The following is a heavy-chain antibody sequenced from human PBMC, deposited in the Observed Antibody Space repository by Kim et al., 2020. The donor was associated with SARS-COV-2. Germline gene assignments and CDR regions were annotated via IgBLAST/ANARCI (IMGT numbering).Heavy chain of an antibody. Sequence: GGSLRLSCAASGFTFSSYAMSWVRQAPGKGLEWVSAISGSGGSTYYADSVKGRFTISRDNSKNTLYLQMNSLRAEDTAVYYCAKVLESIFYSNYYYYGMDVWGQGTPVTVS. CDR2: ISGSGGST. D-gene: IGHD4-4*01. CDR1: GFTFSSYA. CDR3: AKVLESIFYSNYYYYGMDV. J-gene: IGHJ6*02. V-gene: IGHV3-23*01.